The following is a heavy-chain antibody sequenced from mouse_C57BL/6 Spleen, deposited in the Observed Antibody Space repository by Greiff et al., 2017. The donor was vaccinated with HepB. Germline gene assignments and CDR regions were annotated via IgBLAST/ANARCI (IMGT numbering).Heavy chain of an antibody. Sequence: VKLQQPGAELVRPGTSVKLSCKASGYTFTSYWMHWVKQRPGQGLEWIGVIDPSDSYTNYNQKFKGKATLTVDTSSSTAYMQLSSLTSEDSAVYYCASGRGGWGAMDYWGQGTSVTVSS. D-gene: IGHD1-1*02. CDR2: IDPSDSYT. CDR1: GYTFTSYW. V-gene: IGHV1-59*01. J-gene: IGHJ4*01. CDR3: ASGRGGWGAMDY.